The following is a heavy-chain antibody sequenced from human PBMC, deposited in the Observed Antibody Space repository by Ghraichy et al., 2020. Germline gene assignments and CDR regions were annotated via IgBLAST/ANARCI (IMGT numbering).Heavy chain of an antibody. D-gene: IGHD2-21*02. CDR1: GYSFTSYG. CDR3: ARDNVHCGGDCYRDTFDI. Sequence: ASVKVSCKASGYSFTSYGLSWVRQAPGQGLEWIGWISAYIEDTNYAQSLQGRVTLTTDTSTSTAYMELRSLRSDDTAVYYCARDNVHCGGDCYRDTFDIWGQGTMVTVSS. CDR2: ISAYIEDT. J-gene: IGHJ3*02. V-gene: IGHV1-18*04.